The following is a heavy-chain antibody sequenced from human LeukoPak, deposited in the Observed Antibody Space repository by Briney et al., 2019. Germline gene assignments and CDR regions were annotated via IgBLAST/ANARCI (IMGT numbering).Heavy chain of an antibody. CDR1: GFTFSNSG. V-gene: IGHV3-21*01. Sequence: GGSLRLSCAASGFTFSNSGMNWVRQAPGKGLEWVSSISSSSRYIYYADSVKGRFTISRDSAKNSLYLQMNSLRAEDTTVYYCARDLPLASFWGQGTLVTVSS. J-gene: IGHJ4*02. CDR3: ARDLPLASF. CDR2: ISSSSRYI.